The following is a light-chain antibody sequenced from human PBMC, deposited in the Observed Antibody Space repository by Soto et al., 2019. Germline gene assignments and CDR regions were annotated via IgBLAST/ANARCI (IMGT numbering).Light chain of an antibody. CDR2: AAS. V-gene: IGKV1-12*01. Sequence: DLQMTQSPSSVSASVGDRVTLTCRASQGISSWLAWYQQKPGKAPNLLIYAASNLQSGVPSRFSGSGSGTDFTLTISSLQPEDSATYYCQQAHTFPRAFGGGTKVEIK. J-gene: IGKJ4*01. CDR1: QGISSW. CDR3: QQAHTFPRA.